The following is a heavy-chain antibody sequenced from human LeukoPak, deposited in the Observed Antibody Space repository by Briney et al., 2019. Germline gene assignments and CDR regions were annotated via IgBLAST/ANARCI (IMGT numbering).Heavy chain of an antibody. CDR3: ARDMVRGVFGY. Sequence: GGSLRLPCAASGFTFSSYWMHWVRQAPGKGLVWVSRINSDGSSTSYADSVKGRFTISRDNAKNSLYLQMNSLRAEDTAVYYCARDMVRGVFGYWGQGTLVTVSS. CDR1: GFTFSSYW. CDR2: INSDGSST. D-gene: IGHD3-10*01. J-gene: IGHJ4*02. V-gene: IGHV3-74*01.